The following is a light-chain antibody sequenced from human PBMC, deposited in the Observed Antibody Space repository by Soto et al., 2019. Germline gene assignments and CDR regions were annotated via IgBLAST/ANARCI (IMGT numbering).Light chain of an antibody. J-gene: IGLJ1*01. V-gene: IGLV2-11*01. CDR3: CSYAGSYTHYV. CDR2: DVN. Sequence: QSVLTQARSLSGSPGQSVTISCTGTSSDVGGYNYVSWYQHHPGKAPKLMIYDVNKRPSGVPDRFSGSKSGNTASLTISGLQAEDEADYYCCSYAGSYTHYVFGTGTKVTVL. CDR1: SSDVGGYNY.